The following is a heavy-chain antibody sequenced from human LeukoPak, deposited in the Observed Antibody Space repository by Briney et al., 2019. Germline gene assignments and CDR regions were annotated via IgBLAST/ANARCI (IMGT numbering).Heavy chain of an antibody. CDR2: IYYSGST. J-gene: IGHJ4*02. V-gene: IGHV4-39*01. D-gene: IGHD1-26*01. CDR3: VKSGGYGLIDY. Sequence: SETLSLTCTVSGGSISSSSYYWGWIRQPSGKGLEWIGIIYYSGSTYSNPSLKSRVTISVDTSKNQFSLKLSSVTAADTAVYYCVKSGGYGLIDYWGQGTLVTVSS. CDR1: GGSISSSSYY.